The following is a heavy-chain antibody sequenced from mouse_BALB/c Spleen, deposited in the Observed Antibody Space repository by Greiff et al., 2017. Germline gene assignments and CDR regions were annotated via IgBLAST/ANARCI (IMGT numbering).Heavy chain of an antibody. V-gene: IGHV7-3*02. Sequence: EVMLVESGGGLVQPGGSLRLSCATSGFTFTDYYMSWVRQPPGKALEWLGFIRNKANGYTTEYSASVKGRFTISRDNSQSILYLQMNTLRAEDSATYYCARDLPGYYAMDYWGQGTSVTVSS. CDR2: IRNKANGYTT. J-gene: IGHJ4*01. D-gene: IGHD4-1*01. CDR1: GFTFTDYY. CDR3: ARDLPGYYAMDY.